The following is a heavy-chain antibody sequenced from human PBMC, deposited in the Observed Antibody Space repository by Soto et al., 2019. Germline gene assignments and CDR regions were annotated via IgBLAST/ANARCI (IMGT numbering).Heavy chain of an antibody. J-gene: IGHJ6*02. Sequence: QVQLQESGPGLVKPSGTLSLTCAVSGGSISSSNWWSWVRQPPGKGLEWIGEIYHSGSTNYNPSLKSRGTXSXDXSKNQSSLKLSSVAAADTAVYCWARVTVHYYCGMDVWGQGTTVTVSS. CDR3: ARVTVHYYCGMDV. D-gene: IGHD4-17*01. CDR2: IYHSGST. V-gene: IGHV4-4*01. CDR1: GGSISSSNW.